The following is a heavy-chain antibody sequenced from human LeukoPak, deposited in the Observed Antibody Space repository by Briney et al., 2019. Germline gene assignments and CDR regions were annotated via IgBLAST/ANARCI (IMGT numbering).Heavy chain of an antibody. D-gene: IGHD2-15*01. CDR1: GFTFSSYS. CDR2: IFGAGTT. V-gene: IGHV3-53*01. J-gene: IGHJ4*02. CDR3: ARAIQFGGYFDY. Sequence: HPGGSLRLSCAASGFTFSSYSMNWVRQAPGKGLEWVSVIFGAGTTYYADSVKGRFTISRDNSKNTLYLQMNSLRAEDTAVYYCARAIQFGGYFDYWGQGTLVTVST.